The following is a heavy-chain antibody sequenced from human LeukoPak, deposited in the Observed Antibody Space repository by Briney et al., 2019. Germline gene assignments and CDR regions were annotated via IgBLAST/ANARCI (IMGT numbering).Heavy chain of an antibody. Sequence: GGSLRLSCAASGFTFSTYDMYWVRQAPGKGLECVASISRNSGASTYYAASVKGRFTISRDNSRSTLYLQMNSLRADDTAVYYCSKKGQNGDYGKPVWGQGTLVTVSS. D-gene: IGHD4-17*01. J-gene: IGHJ4*02. CDR3: SKKGQNGDYGKPV. CDR1: GFTFSTYD. CDR2: ISRNSGAST. V-gene: IGHV3-23*01.